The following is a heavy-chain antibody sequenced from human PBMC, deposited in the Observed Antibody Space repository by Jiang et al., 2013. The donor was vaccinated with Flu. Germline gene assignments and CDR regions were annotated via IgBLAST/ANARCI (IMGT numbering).Heavy chain of an antibody. CDR2: IIPILGIA. J-gene: IGHJ5*02. V-gene: IGHV1-69*02. CDR3: ARQGYYDSSGYAGINWFDP. D-gene: IGHD3-22*01. Sequence: GAEVKKPGSSVKVSCKASGGTFSSYTISRVRQAPGQGLEWMGRIIPILGIANYAQKFQGRVTITADKSTSTAYMELSSLRSEDTAVYYCARQGYYDSSGYAGINWFDPWGQGTLVTVSS. CDR1: GGTFSSYT.